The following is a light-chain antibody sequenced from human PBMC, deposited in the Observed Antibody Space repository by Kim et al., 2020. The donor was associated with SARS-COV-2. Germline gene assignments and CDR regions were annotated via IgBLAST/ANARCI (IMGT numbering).Light chain of an antibody. Sequence: SYELTQPPSVSVSPGQTASITCSGDNLGDKYACWYQQKPGQSPVLVIYQASKRPSGFPERFSGSNSGYTATLTISGTQAMDEADYYCQAWDSSTAGVVFG. J-gene: IGLJ2*01. CDR1: NLGDKY. V-gene: IGLV3-1*01. CDR3: QAWDSSTAGVV. CDR2: QAS.